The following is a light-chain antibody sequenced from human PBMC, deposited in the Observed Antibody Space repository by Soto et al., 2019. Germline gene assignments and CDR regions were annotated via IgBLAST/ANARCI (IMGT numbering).Light chain of an antibody. Sequence: QSALTQPPSASGSPGQSVTISCTGTSSDVGGYNYVSWYQHHPGKAPKLMIYEVTKRPSGVPGRFSGSKSGNTASLTVSGLQAEDEADYYCNSYADSDNWVFGGGTKLTVL. V-gene: IGLV2-8*01. CDR3: NSYADSDNWV. CDR1: SSDVGGYNY. J-gene: IGLJ3*02. CDR2: EVT.